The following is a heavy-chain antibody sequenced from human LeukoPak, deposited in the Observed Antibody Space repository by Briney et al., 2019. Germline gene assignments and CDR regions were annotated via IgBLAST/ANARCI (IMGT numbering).Heavy chain of an antibody. Sequence: PGGSLRLSCAASGFTFNDYTLHWVRQAPAKGLEWVSFITWDGGTTHDADSVKGRFTISRDNSKNSLYLQMNSLRTEDTALYYCVKPRNDDEKAFDIWGQGTMVTVSS. V-gene: IGHV3-43*01. J-gene: IGHJ3*02. D-gene: IGHD1-1*01. CDR1: GFTFNDYT. CDR3: VKPRNDDEKAFDI. CDR2: ITWDGGTT.